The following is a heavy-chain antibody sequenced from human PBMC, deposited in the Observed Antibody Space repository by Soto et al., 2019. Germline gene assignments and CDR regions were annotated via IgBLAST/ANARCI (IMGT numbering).Heavy chain of an antibody. CDR3: ARVIGFYYYYYMDV. Sequence: SETLSLTCTVSGGSISSYYWSWIRQPPGKGLEWIGYIYYSGSTNYNPSLKRRNTISVDTSKNQFSQKLNSVTAADTAVYYCARVIGFYYYYYMDVWGKGTTVTVSS. CDR1: GGSISSYY. CDR2: IYYSGST. V-gene: IGHV4-59*01. J-gene: IGHJ6*03. D-gene: IGHD2-15*01.